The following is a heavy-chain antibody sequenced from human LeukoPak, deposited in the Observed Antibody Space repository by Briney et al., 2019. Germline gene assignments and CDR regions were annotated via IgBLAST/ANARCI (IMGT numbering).Heavy chain of an antibody. CDR2: ISYDGSNK. CDR1: GFTFSSYG. CDR3: AKDRSVTTLYYFDY. D-gene: IGHD4-17*01. J-gene: IGHJ4*02. Sequence: PGGSLRLSCAASGFTFSSYGMHWVRQAPGKGLEWVAVISYDGSNKYYADSVKGRFTISRDNSKNTLYLQMNSLRAEDTAVYYCAKDRSVTTLYYFDYWGQGTLVTVSS. V-gene: IGHV3-30*18.